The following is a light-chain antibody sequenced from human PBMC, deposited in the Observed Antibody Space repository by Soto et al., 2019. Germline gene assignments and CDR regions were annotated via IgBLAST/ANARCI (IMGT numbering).Light chain of an antibody. Sequence: DIVMTQSPDSLAMSLGERATINCKSSQSVLYSSNNKNYLAWYQQKPGQPPKLLIYWASTRESGVPDRFSGSGSGTDFTLTISSLQAVDVAVYYCQQYYSTPLTFGGGTKVEIK. V-gene: IGKV4-1*01. CDR2: WAS. J-gene: IGKJ4*01. CDR3: QQYYSTPLT. CDR1: QSVLYSSNNKNY.